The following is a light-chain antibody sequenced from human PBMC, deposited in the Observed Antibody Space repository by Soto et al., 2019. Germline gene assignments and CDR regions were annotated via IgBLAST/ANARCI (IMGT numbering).Light chain of an antibody. V-gene: IGKV3-20*01. CDR1: QSIDSSC. CDR2: GAS. J-gene: IGKJ5*01. CDR3: QQYGSSPST. Sequence: EIVLTQSPGALSLSPGERATLFCRASQSIDSSCLAWYQQKPGQAPGLLIYGASSRATGTPDRFSGSGSGTDFTLTIIRLEPEDFAVYYCQQYGSSPSTFGPGTRLEI.